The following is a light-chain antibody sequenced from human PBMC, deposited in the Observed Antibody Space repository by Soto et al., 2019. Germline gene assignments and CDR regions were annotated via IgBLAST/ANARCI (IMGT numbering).Light chain of an antibody. V-gene: IGKV3-20*01. CDR2: GAS. CDR3: QQSGSSFYT. Sequence: EIVLTQSPGTLSLSPGERATLSCRASQSVSSAYLAWYQQIPGQAPRLLIYGASSRATGIPARFSGSGSGTDFALSVCVLKPEVLAEYYCQQSGSSFYTFGQGTKLEIK. CDR1: QSVSSAY. J-gene: IGKJ2*01.